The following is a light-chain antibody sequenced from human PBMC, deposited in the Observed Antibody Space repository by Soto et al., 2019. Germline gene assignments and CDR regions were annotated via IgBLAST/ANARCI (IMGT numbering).Light chain of an antibody. CDR1: QSIDYW. CDR2: KAS. V-gene: IGKV1-5*03. Sequence: DIHMTQSPSTLSASVGDRVTITFRASQSIDYWLAWYQQKPGKPPKLLIYKASSLETGVPPRFTGSGSGTEFTLTISSLQVDDFATYYCQQYNGFSRTFGQGTKVDI. J-gene: IGKJ1*01. CDR3: QQYNGFSRT.